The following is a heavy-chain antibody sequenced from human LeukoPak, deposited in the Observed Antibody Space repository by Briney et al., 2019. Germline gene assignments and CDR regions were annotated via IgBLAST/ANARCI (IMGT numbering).Heavy chain of an antibody. J-gene: IGHJ4*02. V-gene: IGHV3-15*01. CDR2: VKSKSAGETT. CDR1: GLSISNDW. D-gene: IGHD3-10*01. Sequence: GGSLRLSCAASGLSISNDWMSWVRQAPGKGLEWVARVKSKSAGETTDYAAPVRGRFTISRDDSKNTLYLQMNSLKAEDTAVYYCTLIQGWGSGSYYRDFWGQGTLVTVSS. CDR3: TLIQGWGSGSYYRDF.